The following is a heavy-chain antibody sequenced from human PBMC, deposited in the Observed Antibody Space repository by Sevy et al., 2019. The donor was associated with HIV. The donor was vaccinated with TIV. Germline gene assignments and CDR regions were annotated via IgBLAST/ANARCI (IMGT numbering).Heavy chain of an antibody. V-gene: IGHV3-23*01. Sequence: GGSLRLSCAVSGFSFDSYGMTWVRQAPGKGLEWVSGISGSGTRIYYADSVKGRFSISRDNSKNRLYLQMNSLRSEDTVIFYCAKGGGGHYDPDEIGYYFYYYNMDVWGKGTTVTVSS. CDR3: AKGGGGHYDPDEIGYYFYYYNMDV. D-gene: IGHD3-22*01. J-gene: IGHJ6*03. CDR2: ISGSGTRI. CDR1: GFSFDSYG.